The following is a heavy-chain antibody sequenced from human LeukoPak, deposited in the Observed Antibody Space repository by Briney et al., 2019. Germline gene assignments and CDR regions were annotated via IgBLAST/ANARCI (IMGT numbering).Heavy chain of an antibody. CDR1: GFTFSSYA. CDR3: ARDKSYHYGSGIKALYNWFDP. CDR2: ISVSGGST. Sequence: GGSLRLSCAASGFTFSSYAMSWVRQAPGKGLEWVSAISVSGGSTYYADSVKGRFTISRDNSKNTLYLQMNSLRAEDTAVYYCARDKSYHYGSGIKALYNWFDPWGQGTLVTVSS. D-gene: IGHD3-10*01. J-gene: IGHJ5*02. V-gene: IGHV3-23*01.